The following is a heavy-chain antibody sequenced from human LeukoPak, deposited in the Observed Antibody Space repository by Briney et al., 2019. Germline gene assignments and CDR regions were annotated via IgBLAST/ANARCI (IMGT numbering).Heavy chain of an antibody. Sequence: PSETLSLTCAVYGGSFSGYYWSWIRQPPGKGLEWIGEINHSGSTNYNPSLKSRVTISVDTSKNQFSLKLSSVTAADTAVYYCARGLLSCSSTSCDYGMDVWGQGTTVTVSS. CDR2: INHSGST. CDR3: ARGLLSCSSTSCDYGMDV. D-gene: IGHD2-2*01. CDR1: GGSFSGYY. V-gene: IGHV4-34*01. J-gene: IGHJ6*02.